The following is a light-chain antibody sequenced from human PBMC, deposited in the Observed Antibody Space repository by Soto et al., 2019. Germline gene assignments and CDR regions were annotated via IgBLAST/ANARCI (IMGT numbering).Light chain of an antibody. Sequence: SVVTQAASVSGAPGQAITISCTGTSSDGGVYTTFSWHQHHPGKAPKLMIYDVSNRPSGVSNRFSGSKSGNTASLIISGLQAEDEADYYCSSYTSSSTLSTYVFGTGTKVTVL. V-gene: IGLV2-14*03. J-gene: IGLJ1*01. CDR3: SSYTSSSTLSTYV. CDR1: SSDGGVYTT. CDR2: DVS.